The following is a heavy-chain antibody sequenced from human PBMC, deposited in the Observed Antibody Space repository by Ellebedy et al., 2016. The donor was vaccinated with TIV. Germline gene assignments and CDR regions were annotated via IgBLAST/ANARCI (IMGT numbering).Heavy chain of an antibody. Sequence: ASVKVSXKASRYTFTSYDINWVRQATGQGLEWMGWMNPNSGNTGYAQKFQGRVTMTRNTSISTAYMELSSLRSEDTAMYYCARDYDILRYYGMDVWGQGTTVTVSS. D-gene: IGHD3-9*01. CDR2: MNPNSGNT. V-gene: IGHV1-8*01. CDR3: ARDYDILRYYGMDV. CDR1: RYTFTSYD. J-gene: IGHJ6*02.